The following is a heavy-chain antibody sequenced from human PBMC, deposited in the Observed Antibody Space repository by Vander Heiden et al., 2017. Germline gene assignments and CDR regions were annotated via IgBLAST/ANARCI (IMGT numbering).Heavy chain of an antibody. D-gene: IGHD5-18*01. J-gene: IGHJ4*02. CDR3: ARVPYTAMAVDY. Sequence: QVQLQQWGAGLMKPSETLSLTCAGYGGSFSGYYWSWIRQPPGKGLEWIGEINHSGSTNYNPSLKSRVTISVDTSKNQFSLKVRYVTAADTAVYYCARVPYTAMAVDYWGQGTLVTVSS. CDR1: GGSFSGYY. V-gene: IGHV4-34*01. CDR2: INHSGST.